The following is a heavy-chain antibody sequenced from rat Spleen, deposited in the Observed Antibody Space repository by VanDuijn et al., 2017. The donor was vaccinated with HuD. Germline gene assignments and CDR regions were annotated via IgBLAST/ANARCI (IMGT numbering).Heavy chain of an antibody. D-gene: IGHD1-9*01. CDR1: GFTFYNYW. J-gene: IGHJ2*01. Sequence: EVQLVESGGGLVQPGRSLKLSCVASGFTFYNYWMTWIRQAPKKGLEWVASISYEGTGTYFGDSVKGRFTISRDNAKSTLSLQMDSLGSEDTATYYCARRHYGYTDYFDYWGQGVMVTVSS. CDR3: ARRHYGYTDYFDY. CDR2: ISYEGTGT. V-gene: IGHV5-22*01.